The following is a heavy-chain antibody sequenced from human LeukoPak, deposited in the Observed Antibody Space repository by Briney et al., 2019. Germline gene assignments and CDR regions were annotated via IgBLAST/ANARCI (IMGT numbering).Heavy chain of an antibody. CDR3: ASFLARTGTTTNSWFDP. CDR2: INWYGGST. V-gene: IGHV3-20*04. CDR1: GFTFDDYG. Sequence: GGSLRLSCAASGFTFDDYGMSWVRQAPGQGLEWVSGINWYGGSTGYADSVMGRFTISRDNAKNSLYLQMNSLRAEDTALYYCASFLARTGTTTNSWFDPWGQRTLVTVSS. J-gene: IGHJ5*02. D-gene: IGHD1-7*01.